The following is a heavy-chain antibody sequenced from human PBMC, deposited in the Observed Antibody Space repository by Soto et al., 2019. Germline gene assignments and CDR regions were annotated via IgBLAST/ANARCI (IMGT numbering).Heavy chain of an antibody. V-gene: IGHV5-51*01. CDR1: GYSFTSYW. Sequence: GESLKISCKGSGYSFTSYWIGWVRQMPGKGLEWMGIIYPGDSDTRYSPSFQGQVTISADKSISTAYLQWSSLKASDTAMYYCARRMVRGVTTLGWFDPWGQGTLVTVSS. CDR2: IYPGDSDT. D-gene: IGHD3-10*01. CDR3: ARRMVRGVTTLGWFDP. J-gene: IGHJ5*02.